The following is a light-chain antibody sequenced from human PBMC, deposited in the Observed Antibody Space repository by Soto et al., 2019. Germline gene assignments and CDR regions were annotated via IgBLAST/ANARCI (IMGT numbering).Light chain of an antibody. Sequence: DIQMTQSPSSLSASVGDRVTISCRASQSISSYLNWYQQKPGNAPNLLIYGASSLQSGVPSRFSGSGSATDFTLTISSLQPEDFATYYCQQLERYPSTFGGGTKVDI. J-gene: IGKJ4*01. CDR1: QSISSY. CDR2: GAS. CDR3: QQLERYPST. V-gene: IGKV1-39*01.